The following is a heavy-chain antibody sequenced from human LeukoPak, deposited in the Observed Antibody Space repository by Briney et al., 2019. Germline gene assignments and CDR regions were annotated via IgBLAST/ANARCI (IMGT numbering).Heavy chain of an antibody. D-gene: IGHD4/OR15-4a*01. CDR1: GDSVSDNSHS. J-gene: IGHJ4*02. V-gene: IGHV4-39*07. Sequence: ETLSLTCTVSGDSVSDNSHSWGWIRQAPGKGLEWVGSIYFAGSPFFRPSLKSRLTLSLDTAKNQFSMSLSSVTAADTAFYYCARGIVVLSGAAPFDFWGQGALVTVSS. CDR3: ARGIVVLSGAAPFDF. CDR2: IYFAGSP.